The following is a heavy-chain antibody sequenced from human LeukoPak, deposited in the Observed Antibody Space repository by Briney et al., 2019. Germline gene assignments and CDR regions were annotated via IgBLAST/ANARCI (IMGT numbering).Heavy chain of an antibody. J-gene: IGHJ4*02. CDR3: AHVGRLGELSDY. V-gene: IGHV2-5*08. CDR2: IYWDDDK. D-gene: IGHD3-16*02. CDR1: GGSISSGGYS. Sequence: QTLSLTCAVSGGSISSGGYSWSWIRQPPGKGLEWLALIYWDDDKRYSPSLKSRLTITKDTSKNQVVLTMTNMDPVDTATYYCAHVGRLGELSDYWGQGTLVTVSS.